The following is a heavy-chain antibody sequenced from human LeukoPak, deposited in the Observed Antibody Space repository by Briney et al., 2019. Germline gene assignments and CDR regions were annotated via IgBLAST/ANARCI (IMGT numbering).Heavy chain of an antibody. Sequence: ASVKASCKASGYTFTSYDINWVRQATGQGLEWMGWMNPNSGNTGYAQKFQGRVTMTRNTSISTAYMELSSLRSEDTAVYYCARGDGYSYGNDYWGQGTLVTVS. CDR3: ARGDGYSYGNDY. CDR1: GYTFTSYD. CDR2: MNPNSGNT. D-gene: IGHD5-18*01. V-gene: IGHV1-8*01. J-gene: IGHJ4*02.